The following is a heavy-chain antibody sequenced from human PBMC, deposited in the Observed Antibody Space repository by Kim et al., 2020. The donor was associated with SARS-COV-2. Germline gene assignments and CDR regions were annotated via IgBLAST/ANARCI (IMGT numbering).Heavy chain of an antibody. V-gene: IGHV3-74*01. J-gene: IGHJ5*02. CDR1: GMTISGYW. Sequence: GGSLRLSCVASGMTISGYWMHWVRQPPGKGLVWVARIRGDGDNTTYADSVKGRFTISRDNAKNTLYLQMNSLKVEDTAVYYCAMSDWFDPWGQGTLVTVSS. CDR3: AMSDWFDP. CDR2: IRGDGDNT.